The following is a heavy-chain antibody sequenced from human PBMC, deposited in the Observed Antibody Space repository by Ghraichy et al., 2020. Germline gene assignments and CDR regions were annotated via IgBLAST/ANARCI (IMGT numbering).Heavy chain of an antibody. Sequence: SVKVSCKASGGTFSSYAISWVRQAPGQGLEWMGGIIPIFGTANYAQKFQGRVTITADESTSTAYMELSSLRSEDTAVYYCARETPHTNPGIAVAGRALYYYYGMDVWGQGTTVTVSS. J-gene: IGHJ6*02. CDR3: ARETPHTNPGIAVAGRALYYYYGMDV. CDR2: IIPIFGTA. D-gene: IGHD6-19*01. CDR1: GGTFSSYA. V-gene: IGHV1-69*13.